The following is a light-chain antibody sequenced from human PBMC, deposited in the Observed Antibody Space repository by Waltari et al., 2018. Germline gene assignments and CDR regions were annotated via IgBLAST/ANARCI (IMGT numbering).Light chain of an antibody. V-gene: IGLV2-11*01. J-gene: IGLJ3*02. Sequence: SALTQPRSVSGPPGQSVTISCTGTTSDLGGYNYVSWYHHHPGKAPKLMIFDVTQRPSGVPDRFSGSKSANTASLTISGLQAEDEADYYCCSFAGTYTWVFGGGTKVTVL. CDR2: DVT. CDR3: CSFAGTYTWV. CDR1: TSDLGGYNY.